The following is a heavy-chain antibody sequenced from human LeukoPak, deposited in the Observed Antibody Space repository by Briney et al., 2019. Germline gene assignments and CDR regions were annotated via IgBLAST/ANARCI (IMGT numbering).Heavy chain of an antibody. V-gene: IGHV3-53*01. CDR2: LYSGSDT. J-gene: IGHJ2*01. Sequence: PGGSLRLSCAASGFTFSNSAMNWVRQAPGKGLEWVSILYSGSDTYYANSVKGRFTISRDSSKNILFLQMNDLRAEDTAVYYCARVGDHFHWYLDLWGRGTLVTVSS. CDR1: GFTFSNSA. CDR3: ARVGDHFHWYLDL. D-gene: IGHD3-10*01.